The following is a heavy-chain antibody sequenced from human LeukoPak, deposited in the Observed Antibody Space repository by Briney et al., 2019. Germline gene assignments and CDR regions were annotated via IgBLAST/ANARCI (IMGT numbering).Heavy chain of an antibody. CDR1: GYTFTAYY. D-gene: IGHD3-9*01. V-gene: IGHV1-2*02. CDR3: ARDRLDDILTGYPYYGMDV. Sequence: GASVKVSCKASGYTFTAYYIYRARQAPGQGLEWMGRINPNSGGTDYAQKYQDRVTMTRDTSISTAYMELSRLRSDDTAVYYCARDRLDDILTGYPYYGMDVWGQGTTVTVSS. J-gene: IGHJ6*02. CDR2: INPNSGGT.